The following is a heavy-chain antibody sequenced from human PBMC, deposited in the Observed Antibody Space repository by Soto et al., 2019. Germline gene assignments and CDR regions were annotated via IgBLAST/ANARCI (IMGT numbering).Heavy chain of an antibody. J-gene: IGHJ5*02. D-gene: IGHD6-19*01. CDR2: IYQSGVT. V-gene: IGHV4-30-2*01. Sequence: SETLSLTCNMSGDSYSISTYSWSWIRQPPGKALQWIGFIYQSGVTSYNPSLASRVSISLDRSNNQCSLKLKSVTAADTAGYFCAGMPYTSGLRFDPWGLGTLVTVS. CDR3: AGMPYTSGLRFDP. CDR1: GDSYSISTYS.